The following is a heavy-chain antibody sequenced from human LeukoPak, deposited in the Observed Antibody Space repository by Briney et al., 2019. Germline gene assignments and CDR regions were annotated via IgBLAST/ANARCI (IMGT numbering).Heavy chain of an antibody. CDR3: ARDRSSLGLWFGELRN. D-gene: IGHD3-10*01. CDR1: GFTFSSYW. V-gene: IGHV3-74*01. Sequence: GGSLRPSCAASGFTFSSYWMHWVRQAPGKGLVWVSRIYSDGSSTNYADSVKGRFTISRDNAKNTLYLQMNSLRVEDTAVYYCARDRSSLGLWFGELRNWGQGTLVTVSS. CDR2: IYSDGSST. J-gene: IGHJ4*02.